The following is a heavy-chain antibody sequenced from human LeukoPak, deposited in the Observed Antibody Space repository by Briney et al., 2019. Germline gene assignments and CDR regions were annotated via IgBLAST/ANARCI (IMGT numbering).Heavy chain of an antibody. Sequence: GGSLRLSCAASGFTFDDYAMHWVRQAPGKGLEWVSGISWNSGSIGYADSVKGRFTISRDNTKNSLYLEMNSLRVEDTAVYYCARHLSGITGYTYGRGIDYWGQGTLVTVSS. CDR1: GFTFDDYA. V-gene: IGHV3-9*01. J-gene: IGHJ4*02. CDR3: ARHLSGITGYTYGRGIDY. D-gene: IGHD5-18*01. CDR2: ISWNSGSI.